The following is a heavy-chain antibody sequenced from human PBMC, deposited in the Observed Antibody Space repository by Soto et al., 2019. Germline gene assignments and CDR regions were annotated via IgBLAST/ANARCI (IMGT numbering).Heavy chain of an antibody. Sequence: SESLSLTCTVSCGSISSGDYYWSWIRQPPGKGLEWIGYIYYSGSTYYNPSLKSRVTISVDTSKNQFSLKLSSVTAADTAVYYCARDRAPRAFDIWGQGTMVTV. D-gene: IGHD3-10*01. CDR2: IYYSGST. CDR3: ARDRAPRAFDI. CDR1: CGSISSGDYY. V-gene: IGHV4-30-4*01. J-gene: IGHJ3*02.